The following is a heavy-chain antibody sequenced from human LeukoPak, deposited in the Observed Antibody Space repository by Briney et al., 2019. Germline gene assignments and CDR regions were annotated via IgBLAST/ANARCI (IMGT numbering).Heavy chain of an antibody. V-gene: IGHV3-33*08. CDR3: AKSSTYSSGAHAYDI. CDR2: IWYDGSSK. CDR1: GFTFSRYA. J-gene: IGHJ3*02. D-gene: IGHD6-19*01. Sequence: GGSLRLSCAASGFTFSRYAMSWVRQAPGKGLEWVAVIWYDGSSKYYADPVKGRFTISRDTSKNTLYLQMNSLRAEDTAVYYCAKSSTYSSGAHAYDIWGQGTLVTVSS.